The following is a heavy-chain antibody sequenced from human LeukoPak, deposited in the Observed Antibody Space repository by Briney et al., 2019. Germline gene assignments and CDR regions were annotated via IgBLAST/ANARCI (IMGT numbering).Heavy chain of an antibody. CDR3: GREGGGELPSYYSYNRAV. Sequence: SETLSLTCTVSGGSISSGSYYWSWIRQPAGKGLEWIGRIYTSGSTNYNPSLKSRVTISVDTSKNQFSLKLSSVTAADTAVYSCGREGGGELPSYYSYNRAVGGKGPRATIS. J-gene: IGHJ6*03. V-gene: IGHV4-61*02. D-gene: IGHD1-26*01. CDR1: GGSISSGSYY. CDR2: IYTSGST.